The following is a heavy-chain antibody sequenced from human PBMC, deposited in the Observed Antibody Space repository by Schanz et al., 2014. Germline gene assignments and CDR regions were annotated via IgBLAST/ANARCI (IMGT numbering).Heavy chain of an antibody. V-gene: IGHV3-21*01. CDR3: ARGVRVRGIIIDY. CDR2: ITSTSRYI. D-gene: IGHD3-10*01. CDR1: GFTFSSYS. J-gene: IGHJ4*02. Sequence: VQLVESGGAVVQPGRSLRLSCAVSGFTFSSYSMHWVRQAPGKGLEWVSSITSTSRYIYYADSLKGRFTISRDNAKNSVYLQMNSLRAEDTAEYYCARGVRVRGIIIDYWGPGTLVTVSS.